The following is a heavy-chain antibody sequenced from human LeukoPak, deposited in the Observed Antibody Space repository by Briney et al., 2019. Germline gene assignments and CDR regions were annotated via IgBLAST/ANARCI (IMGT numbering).Heavy chain of an antibody. Sequence: GGSLRLSCAASGFTFSSYAMSWVRQAPGKGLEWVSAISGSGGSTYYADSVKGRFTISRDNSKNTLYLQMNSLRAEDTAVYYCGKTGGGYWAGYKFFDHWGQGTLVTVSS. CDR3: GKTGGGYWAGYKFFDH. J-gene: IGHJ4*02. CDR1: GFTFSSYA. D-gene: IGHD5-24*01. V-gene: IGHV3-23*01. CDR2: ISGSGGST.